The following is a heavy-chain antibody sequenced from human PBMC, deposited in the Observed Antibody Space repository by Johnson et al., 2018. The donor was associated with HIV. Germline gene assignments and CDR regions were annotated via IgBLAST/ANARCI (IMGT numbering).Heavy chain of an antibody. CDR3: AKALLMGWEQTDAFDI. CDR1: GITFSDYY. D-gene: IGHD1-26*01. J-gene: IGHJ3*02. V-gene: IGHV3-11*04. Sequence: QMLLVESGGGLVKPGVSLRLSCAASGITFSDYYMSWIRQAPGKGLEWVSYISSSGNTIYYADSVKGRVTISRDNAKKSLYLQMNSLRAEDTAVYYCAKALLMGWEQTDAFDIWGQGTMVTVSS. CDR2: ISSSGNTI.